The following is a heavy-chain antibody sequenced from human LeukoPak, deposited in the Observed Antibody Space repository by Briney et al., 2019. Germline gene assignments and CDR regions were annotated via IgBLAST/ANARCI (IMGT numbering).Heavy chain of an antibody. J-gene: IGHJ4*02. CDR3: AREAGDFWSGYPMIEGPYYFDY. CDR2: ISAYNGNT. V-gene: IGHV1-18*01. D-gene: IGHD3-3*01. Sequence: ASVKVSCKASGYTFTSYGISWVRQAPGQGLEWMGWISAYNGNTNYAQKLQGRVTITADESTSTAYMELSSLRSEDTAVYYCAREAGDFWSGYPMIEGPYYFDYWGQGTLVTVSS. CDR1: GYTFTSYG.